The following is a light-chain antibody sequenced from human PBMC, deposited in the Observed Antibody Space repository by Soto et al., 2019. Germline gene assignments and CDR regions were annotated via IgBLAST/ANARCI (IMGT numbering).Light chain of an antibody. CDR2: DVN. Sequence: QSVLTQPRSVSVSPGQSVTISCTGTSSDVGTYIFVSWYQQPPGKAPKLLIYDVNKRPSGVPDRFSGSKSGNTASLTISGLQAEDEADYYCSSYAGTYIRYVFGTGTRSPS. CDR1: SSDVGTYIF. V-gene: IGLV2-11*01. J-gene: IGLJ1*01. CDR3: SSYAGTYIRYV.